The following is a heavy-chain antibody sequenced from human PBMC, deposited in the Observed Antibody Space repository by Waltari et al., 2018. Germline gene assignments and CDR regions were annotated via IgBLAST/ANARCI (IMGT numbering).Heavy chain of an antibody. CDR2: INHSGST. Sequence: QVQLQQWGAGLLKPSETLSLTCAVYGGSFSGYYWSWSRQPPGKGLEWIGEINHSGSTNYNPSLKSRVTISVDTSKNQFSLKLSSVTAADTAVYYCARGLVVSTRAMSYWGQGTLVTVSS. J-gene: IGHJ4*02. D-gene: IGHD3-22*01. CDR3: ARGLVVSTRAMSY. V-gene: IGHV4-34*01. CDR1: GGSFSGYY.